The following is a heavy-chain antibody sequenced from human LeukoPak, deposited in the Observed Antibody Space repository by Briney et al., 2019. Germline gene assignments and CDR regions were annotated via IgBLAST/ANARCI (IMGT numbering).Heavy chain of an antibody. Sequence: GSLRLSCAASGFTFSSYAMNWVRQASGKGLEWVSAISGSGGTTYYADSVKGRFTISRDNSKNTLYLQMNSLRAEDTAVYYCAKSGQILTGYPYYFDYWGQGTLVTVSS. J-gene: IGHJ4*02. D-gene: IGHD3-9*01. CDR3: AKSGQILTGYPYYFDY. V-gene: IGHV3-23*01. CDR2: ISGSGGTT. CDR1: GFTFSSYA.